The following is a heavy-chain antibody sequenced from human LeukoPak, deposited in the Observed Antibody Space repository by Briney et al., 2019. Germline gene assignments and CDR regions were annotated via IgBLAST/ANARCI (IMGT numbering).Heavy chain of an antibody. CDR1: GGSISSGGYY. Sequence: SETLSLTCTVSGGSISSGGYYWSWIRQHPGKGLEWIGYIYYSGSTYYNPSLKSRVTISVDTSKNQFSLKLSSVTAADTAVYYCARQYDYIWGSFYWGQGTLVTVSS. CDR3: ARQYDYIWGSFY. D-gene: IGHD3-16*01. CDR2: IYYSGST. J-gene: IGHJ4*02. V-gene: IGHV4-31*03.